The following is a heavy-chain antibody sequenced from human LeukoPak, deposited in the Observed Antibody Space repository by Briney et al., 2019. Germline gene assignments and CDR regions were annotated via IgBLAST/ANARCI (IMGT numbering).Heavy chain of an antibody. Sequence: ASVKVSCKASGYTFTSCGISWVRQAPGQGLEWMGWISAYNGNRDYAQKLQGRVTMTTDTFTSTAYMELRSLRSDDTAVYYCARDSDFWSGYSRSAFDIWGQGTMVIVSS. CDR1: GYTFTSCG. J-gene: IGHJ3*02. CDR3: ARDSDFWSGYSRSAFDI. V-gene: IGHV1-18*01. CDR2: ISAYNGNR. D-gene: IGHD3-3*01.